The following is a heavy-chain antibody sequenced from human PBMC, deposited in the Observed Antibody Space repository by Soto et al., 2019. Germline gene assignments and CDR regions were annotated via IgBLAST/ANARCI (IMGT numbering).Heavy chain of an antibody. CDR3: ARSTWPTTVTMMGLNY. D-gene: IGHD4-17*01. J-gene: IGHJ4*02. Sequence: QVQLVESGGGVVQPGRSLRLSCAASGFTFSSYAMHWVRQAPGKGLEWVAVISYDGSNKYYADSVKGRFTISRDNSKNTLYLQMNSLRAEDTAVYYCARSTWPTTVTMMGLNYWGKGTLVSVSS. CDR2: ISYDGSNK. V-gene: IGHV3-30-3*01. CDR1: GFTFSSYA.